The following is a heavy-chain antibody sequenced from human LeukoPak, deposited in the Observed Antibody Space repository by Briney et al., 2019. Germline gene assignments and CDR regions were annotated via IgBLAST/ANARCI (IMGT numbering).Heavy chain of an antibody. CDR1: GFIFSSHR. CDR3: ARDLAVVVPAAISDY. J-gene: IGHJ4*02. CDR2: ISSGSSYI. V-gene: IGHV3-21*01. D-gene: IGHD2-2*01. Sequence: GGSLRLSCAASGFIFSSHRMNWVRQAPGKGLESVSSISSGSSYIYYADSVKGRFTISRDNAKNSLYLQMNSLRAEDTAVYYCARDLAVVVPAAISDYWGQGTLVTVSS.